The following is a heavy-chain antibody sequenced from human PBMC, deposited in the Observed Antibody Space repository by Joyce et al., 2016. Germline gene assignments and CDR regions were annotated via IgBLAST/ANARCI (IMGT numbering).Heavy chain of an antibody. V-gene: IGHV1-24*01. CDR3: ATGRGLPMLSFDF. CDR1: GHTLSESS. Sequence: QVQLLQSGAEVKKPGASVKVSCKVSGHTLSESSIHWVRQAPGKGLEWMGGFYAEEGETKYAQKFEDRVTMTEDTSTDTAYMKLSSLRSEDTAVYYCATGRGLPMLSFDFWGQGTMVTVSS. J-gene: IGHJ3*01. CDR2: FYAEEGET. D-gene: IGHD2-2*01.